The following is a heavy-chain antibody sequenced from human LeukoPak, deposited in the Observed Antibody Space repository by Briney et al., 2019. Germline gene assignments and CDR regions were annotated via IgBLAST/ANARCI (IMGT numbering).Heavy chain of an antibody. CDR1: GYTFTSYY. Sequence: ASVKASCKASGYTFTSYYMHWVRQAPGQGLEWMGVINPSGGSTVYAQNFQGRVTMTRDTSTSTVYMELSSLRSEDTAVYYCARENMIRGVKPFDYWGQGTLVTVSS. CDR3: ARENMIRGVKPFDY. V-gene: IGHV1-46*01. D-gene: IGHD3-10*01. CDR2: INPSGGST. J-gene: IGHJ4*02.